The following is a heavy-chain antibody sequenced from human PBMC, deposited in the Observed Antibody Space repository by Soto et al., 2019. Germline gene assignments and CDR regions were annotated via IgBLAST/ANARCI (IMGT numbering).Heavy chain of an antibody. V-gene: IGHV1-69*13. J-gene: IGHJ6*04. Sequence: SSVQVSCKASGGTFSSYAISWVRQAPGRGLEWMGGIIPIFGTANYAQKFQGRVTITADESTSTAYMELSSLRSEDTAVYYCARDRAVISGTHSSGKDVCRKRWTVTVCS. CDR2: IIPIFGTA. CDR1: GGTFSSYA. D-gene: IGHD3-3*01. CDR3: ARDRAVISGTHSSGKDV.